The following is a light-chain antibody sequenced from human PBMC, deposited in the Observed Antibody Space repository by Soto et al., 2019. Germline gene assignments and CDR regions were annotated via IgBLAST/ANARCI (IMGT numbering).Light chain of an antibody. CDR1: QTVSSN. J-gene: IGKJ2*03. CDR2: GSF. V-gene: IGKV3-15*01. Sequence: EVVMTQSPATLSVSPGESATLSCRASQTVSSNLAWYQQKPGQAPRLLIDGSFTRATGVPARFSASRSGTEFTLTITSPQSEDFALYFCQQFNNLPYSFGQGTKLE. CDR3: QQFNNLPYS.